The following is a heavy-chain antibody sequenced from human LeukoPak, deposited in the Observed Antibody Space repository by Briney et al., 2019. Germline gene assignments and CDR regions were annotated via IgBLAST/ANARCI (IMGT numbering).Heavy chain of an antibody. CDR1: GYTFTSYY. J-gene: IGHJ4*02. V-gene: IGHV1-46*01. CDR3: ARDPKADRHVDY. Sequence: GASVKVSCKASGYTFTSYYMHWVRRAPGQGLEWMGIINPSGGSTSYAQKFQGRVTMTRDTSTSTVYMELSSLRSEDTAVYYCARDPKADRHVDYWGQGTLVTVSS. CDR2: INPSGGST.